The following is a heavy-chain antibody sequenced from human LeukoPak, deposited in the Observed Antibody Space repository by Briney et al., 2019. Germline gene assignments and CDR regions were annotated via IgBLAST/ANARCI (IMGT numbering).Heavy chain of an antibody. V-gene: IGHV2-5*02. CDR1: GFSLSTSGVG. CDR3: AHLTGLRFLEWLLEFDY. CDR2: IYWDDDK. D-gene: IGHD3-3*01. Sequence: ESGPTLVKPTQTLTLTCTFSGFSLSTSGVGVGWIRQPPGKALEWLALIYWDDDKRYSPSLKSRLTITKDTSKNQVVLTMTNMDPVDTATYYCAHLTGLRFLEWLLEFDYWGQGTLVTVSS. J-gene: IGHJ4*02.